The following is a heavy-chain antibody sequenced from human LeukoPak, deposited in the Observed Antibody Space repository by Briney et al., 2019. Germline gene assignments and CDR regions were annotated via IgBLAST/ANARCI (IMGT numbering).Heavy chain of an antibody. J-gene: IGHJ6*02. D-gene: IGHD3-10*01. CDR2: IRYDGSNK. CDR3: AKAPNYYGSGSYYTLYYYYGMDV. Sequence: PGGSLRLSCAASGFTFSSYGMHWVRQAPGKGLEWVAFIRYDGSNKYYADSLKGRFTTSRDNSKNTLYLQMNSLRAEDTAVYYCAKAPNYYGSGSYYTLYYYYGMDVWGQGTTVTVSS. CDR1: GFTFSSYG. V-gene: IGHV3-30*02.